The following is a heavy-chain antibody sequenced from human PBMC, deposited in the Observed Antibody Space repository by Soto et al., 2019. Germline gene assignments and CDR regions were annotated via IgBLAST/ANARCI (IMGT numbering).Heavy chain of an antibody. J-gene: IGHJ4*02. V-gene: IGHV1-18*01. CDR1: GYTFTSYG. CDR2: ISAYNGNT. Sequence: GASVKVSCKASGYTFTSYGISWVRQTPGQGLEWMGWISAYNGNTNYAQKLQGRVTMTTDTSTSTAYMELRSLRSDDTAVYYCVVATQPYYFDYWGQGTLVTVSS. D-gene: IGHD2-15*01. CDR3: VVATQPYYFDY.